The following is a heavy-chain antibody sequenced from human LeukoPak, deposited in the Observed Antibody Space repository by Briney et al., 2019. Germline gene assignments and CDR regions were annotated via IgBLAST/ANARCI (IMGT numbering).Heavy chain of an antibody. CDR1: GYTFTSYY. D-gene: IGHD5-24*01. CDR2: INPSDGST. J-gene: IGHJ3*02. V-gene: IGHV1-46*01. Sequence: ASVKVSCKASGYTFTSYYIHLVRQAPGQEFEWMAIINPSDGSTTNSQKFQGRVTMTRDTSTSTVYMELSGLRSEDTALYYCARIRDGYNDAYDIWGQGTMVTVSS. CDR3: ARIRDGYNDAYDI.